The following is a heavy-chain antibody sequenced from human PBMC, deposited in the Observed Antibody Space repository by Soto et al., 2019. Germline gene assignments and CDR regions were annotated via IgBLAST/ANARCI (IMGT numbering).Heavy chain of an antibody. Sequence: QVQLQQWGAGLLKPSETLSLTCAVYGGSFSGYYWSWIRQPPGKGLEWIGEINHSGSTNYNPSLKIRVTISVDTSKNQFSLKLSSVTAADTAVYYCARAGVAARSRPRRGFDYWGQGTLVTVSS. CDR1: GGSFSGYY. CDR2: INHSGST. J-gene: IGHJ4*02. CDR3: ARAGVAARSRPRRGFDY. D-gene: IGHD6-6*01. V-gene: IGHV4-34*01.